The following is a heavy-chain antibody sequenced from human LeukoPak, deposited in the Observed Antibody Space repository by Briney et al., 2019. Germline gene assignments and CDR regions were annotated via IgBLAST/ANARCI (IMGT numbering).Heavy chain of an antibody. J-gene: IGHJ6*03. V-gene: IGHV5-51*07. CDR1: GYSFSYYW. D-gene: IGHD2-15*01. Sequence: GESLKISCKSSGYSFSYYWIGLGQPMPGEGLGLVGINYPGGSDNNNSPSFQGQVTISADKSISTAYLQWSSLKASDTAMYYCARHGYCSGGSCYQSGVYYYYYMDVWGKGTTVTVSS. CDR3: ARHGYCSGGSCYQSGVYYYYYMDV. CDR2: NYPGGSDN.